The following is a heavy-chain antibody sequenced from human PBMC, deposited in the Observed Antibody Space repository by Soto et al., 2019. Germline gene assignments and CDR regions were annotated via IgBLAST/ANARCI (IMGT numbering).Heavy chain of an antibody. Sequence: EVQLLESGGGLVQPGGSLRLSCAASGFTFSSYAMSWVRQAPGKGLEWVSAISGSGGSTYYADSVKGRFTISRDNSKNTLYLQMNSLRAEDTAVYYCAKDDWSPIVVVITTNAFDIWGQGTMVTVSS. CDR3: AKDDWSPIVVVITTNAFDI. CDR2: ISGSGGST. J-gene: IGHJ3*02. D-gene: IGHD3-22*01. V-gene: IGHV3-23*01. CDR1: GFTFSSYA.